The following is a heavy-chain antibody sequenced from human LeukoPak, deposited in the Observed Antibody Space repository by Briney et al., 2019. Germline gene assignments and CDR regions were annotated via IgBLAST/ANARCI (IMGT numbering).Heavy chain of an antibody. CDR1: GGSFSGYY. Sequence: PSETLSLTCAVYGGSFSGYYWSWIRQPPGKGLEWIGEINHSGSTNYNPSLKSRVTISVDTSKNQFSLKLSSVTAADTAVYYCARGEWRTGYFQHWGPGTLVTVSS. J-gene: IGHJ1*01. CDR3: ARGEWRTGYFQH. CDR2: INHSGST. D-gene: IGHD2-8*01. V-gene: IGHV4-34*01.